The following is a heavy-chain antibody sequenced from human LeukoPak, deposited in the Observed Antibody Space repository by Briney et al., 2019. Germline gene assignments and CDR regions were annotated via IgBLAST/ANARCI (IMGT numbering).Heavy chain of an antibody. J-gene: IGHJ4*02. D-gene: IGHD2-15*01. CDR1: GFTFSSYG. V-gene: IGHV3-30*02. CDR3: AKGSGLVFPGQNFDY. CDR2: IRYDGSNK. Sequence: GGSLRLSCAASGFTFSSYGMHWVRQAPGKGLEWVAFIRYDGSNKYYADSVKGRFTISRDNSKNTLHLQMNSLRAEDTAVYYCAKGSGLVFPGQNFDYWGQGTLVTVSS.